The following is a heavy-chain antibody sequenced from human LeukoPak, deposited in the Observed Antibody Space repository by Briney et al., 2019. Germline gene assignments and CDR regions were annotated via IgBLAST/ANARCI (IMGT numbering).Heavy chain of an antibody. V-gene: IGHV1-46*01. Sequence: ASVKVSCTASGYIFTSYNMYWVRQAPGQGLEWMGIINSSGGSTNYAQKFQGRVTITADESTSTAYMELSSLRSEDTAVYYCASVISGSYFRHWFDPWGQGTLVTVSS. CDR3: ASVISGSYFRHWFDP. CDR1: GYIFTSYN. J-gene: IGHJ5*02. CDR2: INSSGGST. D-gene: IGHD1-26*01.